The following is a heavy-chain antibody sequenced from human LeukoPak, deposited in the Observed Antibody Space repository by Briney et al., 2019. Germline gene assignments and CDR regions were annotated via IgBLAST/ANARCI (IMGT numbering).Heavy chain of an antibody. CDR3: ARAYSSSWYLDY. CDR1: GFTVSSNY. J-gene: IGHJ4*02. CDR2: IYSGGST. D-gene: IGHD6-13*01. V-gene: IGHV3-53*05. Sequence: GGSLRLSCAASGFTVSSNYMSWVRQAPGKGLEWVSVIYSGGSTYYADSVKGRFTISRDNSKNTLYLQMNSLRAEDTAVYYCARAYSSSWYLDYWGQGTLVTVSS.